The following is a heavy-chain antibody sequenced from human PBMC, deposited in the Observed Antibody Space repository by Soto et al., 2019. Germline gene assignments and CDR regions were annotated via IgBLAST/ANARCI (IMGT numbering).Heavy chain of an antibody. Sequence: QVQLVQSGAEVKKPGASVKVSCKASGYTFTSYAMHWVRQAPGQRLEWMGWINAGNGNTKYSQKFQGRVTITRDTTASTAYMELRRLRSEDTGVYYCARDWCSTTSCYRGGSDYYGMDVWGQGTTVTVSS. CDR3: ARDWCSTTSCYRGGSDYYGMDV. D-gene: IGHD2-2*01. V-gene: IGHV1-3*01. CDR1: GYTFTSYA. CDR2: INAGNGNT. J-gene: IGHJ6*02.